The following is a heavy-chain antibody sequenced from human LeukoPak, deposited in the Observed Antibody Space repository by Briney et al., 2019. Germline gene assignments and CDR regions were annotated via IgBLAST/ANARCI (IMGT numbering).Heavy chain of an antibody. CDR3: ARDSPRWVPFDY. V-gene: IGHV4-30-2*01. Sequence: SETLSLTCTVSGGSISSGGYYWSWIRQPPGKGLEWIGYIYHSGSTYYNPSLKSRVTISVDRSKNQFSLKLSSVTAADTAVYYCARDSPRWVPFDYWGQGTLVTVSS. J-gene: IGHJ4*02. CDR1: GGSISSGGYY. CDR2: IYHSGST. D-gene: IGHD3-10*01.